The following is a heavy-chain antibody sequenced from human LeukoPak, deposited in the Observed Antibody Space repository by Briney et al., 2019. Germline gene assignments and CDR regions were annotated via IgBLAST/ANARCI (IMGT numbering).Heavy chain of an antibody. CDR2: MNPRGGT. CDR3: ARGDVGPRLGY. CDR1: GGSSSAYY. V-gene: IGHV4-34*01. D-gene: IGHD1-26*01. J-gene: IGHJ4*02. Sequence: SETLSLTCAVNGGSSSAYYWGWIRQPPPNGLEWIGEMNPRGGTDYTPSLKSRVTMSVDTSKNQFSLKMTSVTAADTAVYYCARGDVGPRLGYWGQGTLVTVSS.